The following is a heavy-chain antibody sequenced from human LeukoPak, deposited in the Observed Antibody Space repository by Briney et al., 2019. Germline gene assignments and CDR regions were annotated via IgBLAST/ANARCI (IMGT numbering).Heavy chain of an antibody. Sequence: SETLSLTCTVSGGSISSGSYYWSWIRQPAGKGLEWIGRIYSSGSTNYNPSLKSRVTISVDTSKNQFSLKLSSVTAADTAVYYCARDMDDAIGVYPFDPWGQGTLVTVSS. CDR1: GGSISSGSYY. D-gene: IGHD2-2*02. J-gene: IGHJ5*02. CDR3: ARDMDDAIGVYPFDP. CDR2: IYSSGST. V-gene: IGHV4-61*02.